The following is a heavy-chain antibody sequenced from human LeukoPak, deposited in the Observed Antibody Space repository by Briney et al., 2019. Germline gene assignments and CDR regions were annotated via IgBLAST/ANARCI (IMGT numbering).Heavy chain of an antibody. CDR3: AREGGLGYDMGFDY. Sequence: SVKVSCKAPGGTFSSYAVSWVRQAPGQGLEWMGGIIPIFGTANYAQKFQGRVTITADESTSTAYMELSSLRSEDTAVYYCAREGGLGYDMGFDYWGQGTLVTVSS. CDR1: GGTFSSYA. J-gene: IGHJ4*02. CDR2: IIPIFGTA. V-gene: IGHV1-69*13. D-gene: IGHD3-9*01.